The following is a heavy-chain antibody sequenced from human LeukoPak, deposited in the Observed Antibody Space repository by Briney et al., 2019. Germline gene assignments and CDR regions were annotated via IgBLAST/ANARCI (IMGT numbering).Heavy chain of an antibody. D-gene: IGHD3-10*02. CDR3: TRQGVFGEVDY. J-gene: IGHJ4*02. Sequence: GGSLRLSCAASGFTFSTYAMHWVRQAPGKGLEYVSAISSNGDTTYYANSVKGRFTISRDNSKNTLYLQMASLRAEDMAVYYCTRQGVFGEVDYWGQGILVTVSS. CDR1: GFTFSTYA. CDR2: ISSNGDTT. V-gene: IGHV3-64*01.